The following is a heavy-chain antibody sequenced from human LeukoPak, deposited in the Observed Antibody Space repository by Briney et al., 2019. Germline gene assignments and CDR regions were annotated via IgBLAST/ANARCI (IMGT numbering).Heavy chain of an antibody. V-gene: IGHV3-48*04. CDR3: ARVPIVPAAITYYYYYMDV. J-gene: IGHJ6*03. D-gene: IGHD2-2*01. Sequence: GALRLSCAASGFTFSSYAMSWVRQAPGKGLEWVSYISSSGSTIYYADSVKGRFTISRDNAKNSLYLQMNSLRAEDTAVYYCARVPIVPAAITYYYYYMDVWGKGTTVTVSS. CDR2: ISSSGSTI. CDR1: GFTFSSYA.